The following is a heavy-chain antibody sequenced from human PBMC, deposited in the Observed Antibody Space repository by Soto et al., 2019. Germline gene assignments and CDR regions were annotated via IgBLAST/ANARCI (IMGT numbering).Heavy chain of an antibody. Sequence: SETLSLTCAVYGGSFSGYYWSWIRQPPGKGLEWIGEINHSGSTNYNPSLKSRVTISVDTSKNRFSLKLSSVTAADTAVYYCARGGPGIAAAGPPLWDYWGQGTLVTVSS. D-gene: IGHD6-13*01. CDR2: INHSGST. V-gene: IGHV4-34*01. CDR3: ARGGPGIAAAGPPLWDY. CDR1: GGSFSGYY. J-gene: IGHJ4*02.